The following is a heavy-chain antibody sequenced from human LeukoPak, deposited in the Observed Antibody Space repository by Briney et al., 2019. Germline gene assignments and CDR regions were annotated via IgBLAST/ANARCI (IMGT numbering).Heavy chain of an antibody. D-gene: IGHD5-18*01. CDR2: ISGSGGST. CDR1: GFTFSSYS. V-gene: IGHV3-23*01. Sequence: PGGSLRLSCAASGFTFSSYSMNWVRQAPGKGLEWVSAISGSGGSTYYADSVKGRFTISRDNSKNTLYLQMNSPRAEDTAVYYCAKVRLHPSRDTAMASPPFDYWGQGTLVTVSS. CDR3: AKVRLHPSRDTAMASPPFDY. J-gene: IGHJ4*02.